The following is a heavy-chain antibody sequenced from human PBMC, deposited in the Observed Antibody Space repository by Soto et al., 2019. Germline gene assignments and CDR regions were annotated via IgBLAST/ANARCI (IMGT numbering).Heavy chain of an antibody. V-gene: IGHV3-30*18. J-gene: IGHJ4*02. CDR1: GFTFCSYG. Sequence: PGGSLRLSCAASGFTFCSYGMHWVRQAPGKGLEWVAVISYDGSNKYYADSVKSRIIISVDTSKNQFSLQLNSVTPEDAAVYYCANDPGYSLDYWGQGTQVTVSS. CDR2: ISYDGSNK. D-gene: IGHD5-12*01. CDR3: ANDPGYSLDY.